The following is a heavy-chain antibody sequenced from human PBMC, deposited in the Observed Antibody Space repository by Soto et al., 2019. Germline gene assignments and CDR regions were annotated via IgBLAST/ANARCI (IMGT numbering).Heavy chain of an antibody. V-gene: IGHV1-18*01. CDR2: ISAYNGNT. CDR3: ARGIRGLTDAFDI. D-gene: IGHD3-3*02. J-gene: IGHJ3*02. Sequence: ASVKVSCKASGYTFTSYGISWVRQAPGQGLEWMGWISAYNGNTHYAQKLQGRVTMTKDTSTRTAYMELRSLRSDDTAVYYCARGIRGLTDAFDIWGQGTMVTVSS. CDR1: GYTFTSYG.